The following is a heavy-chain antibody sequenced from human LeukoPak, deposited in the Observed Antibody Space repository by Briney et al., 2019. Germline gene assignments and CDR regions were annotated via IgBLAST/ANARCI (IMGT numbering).Heavy chain of an antibody. CDR1: GFSFSNYA. CDR2: ISGSGGST. Sequence: GGSLRLSCAASGFSFSNYAMTWVRQAPGKGLEWVSGISGSGGSTYYVDSVRGRFTISRDNSKNTLYLQMNSLREEDTALYFCAKNGGGQCYSHLDSWGQGNLVTVSS. J-gene: IGHJ4*02. V-gene: IGHV3-23*01. D-gene: IGHD2-21*01. CDR3: AKNGGGQCYSHLDS.